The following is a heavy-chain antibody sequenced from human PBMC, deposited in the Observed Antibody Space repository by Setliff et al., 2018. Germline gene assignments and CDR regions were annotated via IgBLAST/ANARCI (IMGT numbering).Heavy chain of an antibody. CDR3: ATQITMVRGVTDSHFDY. Sequence: VASVKVSCKVSGYTLTELSMHWVRQAPGKGLEWMGGSDPEDGETIYAQKFQGRVTMTEDTSTDTAYMELSSLRSEDTAVYYCATQITMVRGVTDSHFDYWGQGTLVTVSS. V-gene: IGHV1-24*01. CDR2: SDPEDGET. J-gene: IGHJ4*02. D-gene: IGHD3-10*01. CDR1: GYTLTELS.